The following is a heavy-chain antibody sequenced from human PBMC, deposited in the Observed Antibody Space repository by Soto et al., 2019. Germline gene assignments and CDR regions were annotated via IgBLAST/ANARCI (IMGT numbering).Heavy chain of an antibody. CDR1: GGSISSGGYS. CDR3: ARAHYGDYGYGMDV. D-gene: IGHD4-17*01. V-gene: IGHV4-30-2*01. CDR2: IYHSGST. J-gene: IGHJ6*02. Sequence: SETLSLTCAVSGGSISSGGYSWSWIRQPPGKGLEWIGYIYHSGSTYYNPSLKSRVTISVDRSKNQFPLKLSSVTAADTAVYYCARAHYGDYGYGMDVWGQGTTVTVSS.